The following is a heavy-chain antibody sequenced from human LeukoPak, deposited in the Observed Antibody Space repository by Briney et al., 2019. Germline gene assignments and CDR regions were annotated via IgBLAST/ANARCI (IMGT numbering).Heavy chain of an antibody. CDR2: ISGSGGST. CDR1: GFTFSSYA. CDR3: AKGTLPRGYSYGYDLYYFDY. Sequence: GGSLRLSCAASGFTFSSYAMSWVRQAPGKGLEWVSGISGSGGSTYYADSVKGRFTTSRDNSKNTLYLQMNSLRAEDTAIYYCAKGTLPRGYSYGYDLYYFDYWGQGTLVTVSS. V-gene: IGHV3-23*01. D-gene: IGHD5-18*01. J-gene: IGHJ4*02.